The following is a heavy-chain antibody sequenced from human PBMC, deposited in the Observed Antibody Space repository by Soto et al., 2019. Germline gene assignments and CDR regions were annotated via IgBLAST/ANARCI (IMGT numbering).Heavy chain of an antibody. D-gene: IGHD2-15*01. Sequence: SVKVSCKASGGTFSSYTISWVRQAPGQGLEWMGRIIPILGIANYAQKFQGRVTITADKSTSTAYMELSSLRSEDTAVYYCARDESVVVVAAKEGGCVSNWFDPWG. CDR1: GGTFSSYT. V-gene: IGHV1-69*04. CDR3: ARDESVVVVAAKEGGCVSNWFDP. CDR2: IIPILGIA. J-gene: IGHJ5*02.